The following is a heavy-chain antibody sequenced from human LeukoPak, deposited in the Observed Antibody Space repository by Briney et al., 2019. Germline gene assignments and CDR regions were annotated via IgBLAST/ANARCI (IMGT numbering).Heavy chain of an antibody. CDR3: ASDSSSWYGGCYYYYGMDV. CDR2: IYYSGST. J-gene: IGHJ6*02. CDR1: GGSFSGYY. V-gene: IGHV4-59*05. D-gene: IGHD6-13*01. Sequence: SETLSLTCNVYGGSFSGYYWSWIRQPPGKGLEWIGSIYYSGSTYYNPSLKSRVTISVDTSKNQFSLKLSSVTAADTAVYYCASDSSSWYGGCYYYYGMDVRGQGTTVTVS.